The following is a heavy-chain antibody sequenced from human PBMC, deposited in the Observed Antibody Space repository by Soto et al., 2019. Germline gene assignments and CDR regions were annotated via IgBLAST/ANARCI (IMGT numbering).Heavy chain of an antibody. Sequence: SETLSLTCTVSGGSICSSSYYWGWIRQPPGKGLQWIGSIYYSGSTYYNPSLKSRVTISVDTSKNQFSLKLSSVTAADTAVYYCFRYTHYYYGMDVWGQGTTVTVSS. J-gene: IGHJ6*02. V-gene: IGHV4-39*01. D-gene: IGHD1-1*01. CDR3: FRYTHYYYGMDV. CDR2: IYYSGST. CDR1: GGSICSSSYY.